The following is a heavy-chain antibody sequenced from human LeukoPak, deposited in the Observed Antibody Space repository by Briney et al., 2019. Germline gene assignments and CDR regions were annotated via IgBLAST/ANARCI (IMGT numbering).Heavy chain of an antibody. CDR3: ARDCGGVCYSGDAFDI. CDR2: IYPGDSDT. V-gene: IGHV5-51*03. J-gene: IGHJ3*02. Sequence: GESLKISCKGSGYSFTSYWIGWVRQMPGKGLEWMGIIYPGDSDTRYSPSFQGQVTISADKSISTAYLQWSSLKASDTAMYHCARDCGGVCYSGDAFDIWGQGTMVTVSS. D-gene: IGHD2-21*02. CDR1: GYSFTSYW.